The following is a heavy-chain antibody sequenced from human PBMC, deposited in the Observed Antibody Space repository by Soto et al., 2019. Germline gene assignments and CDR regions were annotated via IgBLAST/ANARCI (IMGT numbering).Heavy chain of an antibody. V-gene: IGHV4-34*01. CDR3: ARGEYDSSGLYSWAPLGFDV. CDR2: INHSASS. J-gene: IGHJ6*02. D-gene: IGHD3-22*01. Sequence: QVQLRQWGAGLLKPSETLVLTCAVSGGSFTDYYWGWIRQSPGKGLEWIGEINHSASSTYNPSLASRVTILVDTSKKQFSLRLTSVTAADTAVYYCARGEYDSSGLYSWAPLGFDVWGQGTTVTVSS. CDR1: GGSFTDYY.